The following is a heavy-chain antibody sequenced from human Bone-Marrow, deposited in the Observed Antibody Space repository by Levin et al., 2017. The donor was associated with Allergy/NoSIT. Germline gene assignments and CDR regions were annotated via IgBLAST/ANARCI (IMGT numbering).Heavy chain of an antibody. CDR1: GFRFSDYY. CDR2: ISNSGDTI. Sequence: GGSLRLSCATSGFRFSDYYMSWIRQAPGKGLEWVSYISNSGDTIFYADSMKGRFTISRDNGKNSLYLEMNNVRVDDTAVYYCARGREYCTSSSCYLSNWGQGTLVTVSS. J-gene: IGHJ4*02. CDR3: ARGREYCTSSSCYLSN. D-gene: IGHD2-2*01. V-gene: IGHV3-11*01.